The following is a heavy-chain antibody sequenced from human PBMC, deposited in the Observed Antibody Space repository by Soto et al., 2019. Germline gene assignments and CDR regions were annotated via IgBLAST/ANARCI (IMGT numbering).Heavy chain of an antibody. CDR1: GVTVSSNY. CDR2: IYSGGST. Sequence: EVQLVESGGGLVQPGGSLRLSCAASGVTVSSNYMSWVRQAPGKGLEWVSVIYSGGSTYYADSVKGRFTISRDNSKNTLYLQMNRLRAEDTAVYYCARHGYNYGGGYFDYWGQGNLVTVSS. J-gene: IGHJ4*02. D-gene: IGHD5-18*01. V-gene: IGHV3-66*04. CDR3: ARHGYNYGGGYFDY.